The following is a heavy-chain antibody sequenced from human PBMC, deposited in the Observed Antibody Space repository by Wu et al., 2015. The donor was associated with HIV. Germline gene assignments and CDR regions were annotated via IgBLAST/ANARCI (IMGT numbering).Heavy chain of an antibody. CDR1: YILTSHP. Sequence: LVQSGPEAKRPGASMNVSCKASYILTSHPIGWVRQAPGQRLEWMGWMNPYNGYIKPAQKFQDRITLSTDNSAHTAYMELRSLTSDDTAIYFCARVQFDPDYYTTSTSWGQGTLVTVSS. V-gene: IGHV1-18*01. CDR2: MNPYNGYI. J-gene: IGHJ5*01. D-gene: IGHD2/OR15-2a*01. CDR3: ARVQFDPDYYTTSTS.